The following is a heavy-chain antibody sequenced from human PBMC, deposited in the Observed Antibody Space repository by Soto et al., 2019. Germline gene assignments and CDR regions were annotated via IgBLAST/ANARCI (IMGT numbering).Heavy chain of an antibody. CDR3: AKEGAMAGSGYFDN. J-gene: IGHJ4*02. CDR1: GFTFNNYA. Sequence: EVQMLESGVGLLQPGGCLRLSCGASGFTFNNYAMSWVRPAPGQGLEWVSSVTVNGGSTYYADIVKGRFSVSRDNSKNTLFLEMNSLRAEDTAVYYCAKEGAMAGSGYFDNWGQGTLVTVAS. D-gene: IGHD3-10*01. V-gene: IGHV3-23*01. CDR2: VTVNGGST.